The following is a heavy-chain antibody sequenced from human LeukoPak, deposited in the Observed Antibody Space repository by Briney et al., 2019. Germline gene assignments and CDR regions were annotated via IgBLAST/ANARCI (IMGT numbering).Heavy chain of an antibody. CDR3: AKPSGYFYDSSGYPDDAFDI. J-gene: IGHJ3*02. D-gene: IGHD3-22*01. Sequence: GGSLRLSCAASGFTFSDYYMSWIRQAPGKGLEWVSYISSSGSTIYYADSVKGRFTISRDNARNSLYLQMNSLRAEDTAVYYCAKPSGYFYDSSGYPDDAFDIWGQGTRVTVSS. CDR1: GFTFSDYY. V-gene: IGHV3-11*01. CDR2: ISSSGSTI.